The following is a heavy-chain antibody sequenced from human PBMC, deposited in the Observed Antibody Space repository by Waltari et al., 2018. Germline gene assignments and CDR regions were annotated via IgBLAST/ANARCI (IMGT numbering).Heavy chain of an antibody. D-gene: IGHD3-16*02. V-gene: IGHV4-39*01. CDR1: GGSISSSSYY. J-gene: IGHJ3*02. CDR3: ARIYVWGSYRYVDI. Sequence: QLQLQESGPGLVKPSATLSLTCTVSGGSISSSSYYWGWIRQPPGKGLEWIGSIYYSGSTYYNPSLKSRVTISVDTSKNQFSLKLSSVTAADTAVYYCARIYVWGSYRYVDIWGQGTMVTVSS. CDR2: IYYSGST.